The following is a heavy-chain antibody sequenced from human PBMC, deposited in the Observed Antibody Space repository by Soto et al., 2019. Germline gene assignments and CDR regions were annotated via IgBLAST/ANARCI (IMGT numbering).Heavy chain of an antibody. V-gene: IGHV1-69*13. CDR3: ARDRNGYVGPTFPYTFDY. CDR1: GGTFSSYA. CDR2: IIPIFGTA. Sequence: GASVKVSCKASGGTFSSYAISWVRQAPGQGLEWMGGIIPIFGTANYAQKLQGRVTITADESTSTAYMELSSLRSEDTAVYYCARDRNGYVGPTFPYTFDYWGQGTLVTGSS. D-gene: IGHD5-18*01. J-gene: IGHJ4*02.